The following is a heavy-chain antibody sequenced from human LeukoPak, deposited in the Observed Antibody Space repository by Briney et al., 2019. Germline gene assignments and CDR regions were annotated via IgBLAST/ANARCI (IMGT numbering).Heavy chain of an antibody. CDR2: IYHSGST. V-gene: IGHV4-4*02. D-gene: IGHD3-10*01. J-gene: IGHJ4*02. CDR1: GGSISSSNW. CDR3: ARCQSGSYSNFFDY. Sequence: SGTLSLTCAVAGGSISSSNWWSWVRQPPGMGLEWIGEIYHSGSTNYNPSLKRRVTISVDKSKNQFSLKLSSVTAADTAVYYCARCQSGSYSNFFDYWGQGTLVTVSS.